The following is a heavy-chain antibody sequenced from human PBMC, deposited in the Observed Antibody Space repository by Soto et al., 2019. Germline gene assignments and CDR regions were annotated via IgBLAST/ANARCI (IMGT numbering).Heavy chain of an antibody. D-gene: IGHD2-21*02. J-gene: IGHJ4*02. Sequence: GGSLRLSCAASGFTFSSYSMNWVRQAPGKGLEWVSSISSSSSYIYYADSVKGRFTISIDNAKNSLYLQMNSLRAEDTAVYYCARDQYGYCGGDCYSDYWGQGTLVTVSS. CDR1: GFTFSSYS. CDR3: ARDQYGYCGGDCYSDY. CDR2: ISSSSSYI. V-gene: IGHV3-21*01.